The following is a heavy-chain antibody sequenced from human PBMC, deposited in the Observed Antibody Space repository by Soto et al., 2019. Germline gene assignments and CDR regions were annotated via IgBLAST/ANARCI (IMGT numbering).Heavy chain of an antibody. CDR2: ISYDGSNK. CDR3: ARESRGWGLDY. CDR1: GFTFSSYA. Sequence: QVQLVESGGGVVQPGRSLRLSCAASGFTFSSYAMHWVRQAPGKGLEWVAVISYDGSNKYYADSVKGRFTISRDNSKNTRYLQMNSLRAEDTAVYYCARESRGWGLDYWGQGTLVTVSS. V-gene: IGHV3-30-3*01. J-gene: IGHJ4*02. D-gene: IGHD6-19*01.